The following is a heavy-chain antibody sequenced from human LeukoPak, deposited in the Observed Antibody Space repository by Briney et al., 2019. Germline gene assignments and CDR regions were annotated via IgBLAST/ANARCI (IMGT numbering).Heavy chain of an antibody. CDR3: ARGHTRITMLRGSRSAYYFDY. CDR1: SGSFSGYY. Sequence: SETLSLTCSVYSGSFSGYYWSWIRQPPGKGLEWMGEINHSVGANYNPSLKSRVTMSLDTSKNQFSLKLSSVTAADTAVYYCARGHTRITMLRGSRSAYYFDYWGQGTLVTVSS. J-gene: IGHJ4*02. V-gene: IGHV4-34*01. CDR2: INHSVGA. D-gene: IGHD3-10*01.